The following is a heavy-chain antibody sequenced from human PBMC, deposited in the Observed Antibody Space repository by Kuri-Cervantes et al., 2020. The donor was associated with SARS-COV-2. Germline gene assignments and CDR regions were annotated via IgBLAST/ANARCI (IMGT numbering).Heavy chain of an antibody. J-gene: IGHJ4*02. CDR1: GGTFSSYT. CDR3: ATAVITFGGVIALFDY. CDR2: IIPILGIA. Sequence: SVKVSCKASGGTFSSYTISWVRQAPGQGLEWMGRIIPILGIANYAQKFQGRVTMTEDTSTDTAYMELSSLRFEDTAVYYCATAVITFGGVIALFDYWGQGTLVTVSS. D-gene: IGHD3-16*02. V-gene: IGHV1-69*02.